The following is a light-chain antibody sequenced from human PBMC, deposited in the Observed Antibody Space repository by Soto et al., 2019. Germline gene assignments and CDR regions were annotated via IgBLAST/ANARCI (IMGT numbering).Light chain of an antibody. V-gene: IGKV3-15*01. CDR1: QSVSTY. Sequence: EIVMTQSPATLSVSPGERATLSCRASQSVSTYLAWYQQKPGQAPRLLIFGASTRATGIPARFSGSGSGSEFTLTISSLQSEDVAVYSCQQYNNWTLVTFGGGTKLEIK. J-gene: IGKJ4*01. CDR2: GAS. CDR3: QQYNNWTLVT.